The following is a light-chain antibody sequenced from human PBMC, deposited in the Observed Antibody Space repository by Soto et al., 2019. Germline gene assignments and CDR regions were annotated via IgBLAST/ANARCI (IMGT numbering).Light chain of an antibody. J-gene: IGLJ2*01. CDR1: SSNIGSNT. V-gene: IGLV1-44*01. Sequence: QSVLTQPPSASGTPGQRVTISCSGSSSNIGSNTVNWYQQLPGTAPKVVIYNSNQRPSGVPDRFSGSKSGTSASLAISGLQSEDEADYYCAAWDDSLNGPVFGGGTKLTVL. CDR2: NSN. CDR3: AAWDDSLNGPV.